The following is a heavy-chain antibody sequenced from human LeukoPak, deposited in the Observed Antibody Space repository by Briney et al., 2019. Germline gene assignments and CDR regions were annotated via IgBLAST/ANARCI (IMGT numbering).Heavy chain of an antibody. Sequence: PGRSLRLSCAASGFTFSSYAMHWVRQAPGKGLEWVAVISYDGSNKYYADSVKGRFTISRDNSKNTLYLQMNSLRAEDTAVYYCARDFNSGGENWFDPWGQGTLVTVSS. CDR1: GFTFSSYA. D-gene: IGHD1-26*01. J-gene: IGHJ5*02. V-gene: IGHV3-30-3*01. CDR2: ISYDGSNK. CDR3: ARDFNSGGENWFDP.